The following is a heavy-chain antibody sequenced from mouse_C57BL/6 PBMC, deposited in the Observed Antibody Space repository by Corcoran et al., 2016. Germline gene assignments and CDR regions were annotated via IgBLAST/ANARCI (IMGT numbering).Heavy chain of an antibody. J-gene: IGHJ2*01. CDR1: GYTFTDYY. Sequence: EVQLQQSGPELVKPGASVKISCKASGYTFTDYYMNWVKQSHGKSLEWIGDINPNNGGTSYNQKFKGKATLTVDKSSSTAYMELRSLTSEDSAVYYCALITTVVASPWGQGTTLTVSS. D-gene: IGHD1-1*01. CDR2: INPNNGGT. V-gene: IGHV1-26*01. CDR3: ALITTVVASP.